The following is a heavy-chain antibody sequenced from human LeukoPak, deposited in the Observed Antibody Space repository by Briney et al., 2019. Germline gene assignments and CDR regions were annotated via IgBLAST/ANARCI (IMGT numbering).Heavy chain of an antibody. V-gene: IGHV4-61*02. Sequence: SETLSLTCTVSGGSISSGNYYWSWLRQAAGKGLERIGRIYTSGSTNYNPTLKSRVTISADTSKNQLSLKLSSVTAADTAVYYCARESDLSNYDRTDYWGQGTLVTVSS. J-gene: IGHJ4*02. CDR1: GGSISSGNYY. D-gene: IGHD4/OR15-4a*01. CDR2: IYTSGST. CDR3: ARESDLSNYDRTDY.